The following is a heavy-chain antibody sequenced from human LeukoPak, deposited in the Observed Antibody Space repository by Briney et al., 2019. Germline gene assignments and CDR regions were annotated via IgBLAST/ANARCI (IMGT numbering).Heavy chain of an antibody. D-gene: IGHD3-9*01. CDR2: IYTSGST. J-gene: IGHJ5*02. Sequence: PSETLSLTCTVSGGSTSRYYWSWIRQPAGKGLEWIGRIYTSGSTNYNPSLKSRVTMSVDTSKNQFSLKLSSVTAADTAVYYCARHGYNILTGPNDWFDPWGQGTLVTVSS. V-gene: IGHV4-4*07. CDR3: ARHGYNILTGPNDWFDP. CDR1: GGSTSRYY.